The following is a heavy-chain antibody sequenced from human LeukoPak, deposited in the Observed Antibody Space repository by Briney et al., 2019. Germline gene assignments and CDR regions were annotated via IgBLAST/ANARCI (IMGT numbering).Heavy chain of an antibody. CDR2: INPNSGGT. D-gene: IGHD3-9*01. Sequence: ASVTVSCKASGYTFTGYYMHWVRQAPGQGLEWMGWINPNSGGTNYAQKFQGWVTMTRDTSISTAYMELSRLRSDDTAVYYCAREGQGLFRLIEEGDAFDIWGQGTMVTVSS. J-gene: IGHJ3*02. CDR3: AREGQGLFRLIEEGDAFDI. V-gene: IGHV1-2*04. CDR1: GYTFTGYY.